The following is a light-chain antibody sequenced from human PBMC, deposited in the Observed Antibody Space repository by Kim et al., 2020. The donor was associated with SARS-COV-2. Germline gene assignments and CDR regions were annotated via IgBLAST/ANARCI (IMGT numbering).Light chain of an antibody. V-gene: IGLV1-40*01. CDR1: ISNIGAGYD. CDR3: QSYDSIRSGWV. Sequence: QRVTISCTGSISNIGAGYDVHWYQQLPGTAPKLLIYGNTNRPSGVPDRISGSKSGTSASLAITGLQAEDEADYYCQSYDSIRSGWVFGGGTQLTVL. CDR2: GNT. J-gene: IGLJ2*01.